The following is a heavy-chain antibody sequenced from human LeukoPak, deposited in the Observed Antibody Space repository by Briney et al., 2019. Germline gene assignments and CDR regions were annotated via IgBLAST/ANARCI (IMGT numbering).Heavy chain of an antibody. J-gene: IGHJ6*03. CDR3: ASDSSGYYGYMDV. D-gene: IGHD3-22*01. CDR2: ISSSSSSTI. CDR1: GFTFSSYS. Sequence: GSLRLSCAASGFTFSSYSMNWVRQAPGKGLEWVSYISSSSSSTIYYADSVKGRFTISRDNAKNSLYLQMNSLRAEDTAVYYCASDSSGYYGYMDVWGKGTTVTVSS. V-gene: IGHV3-48*04.